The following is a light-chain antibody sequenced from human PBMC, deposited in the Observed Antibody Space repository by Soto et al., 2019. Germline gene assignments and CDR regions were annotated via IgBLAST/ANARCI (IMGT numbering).Light chain of an antibody. J-gene: IGLJ1*01. V-gene: IGLV2-8*01. CDR1: SSDVGGYNY. CDR3: SSYTSSSTLGYV. Sequence: QSVLTQPPSASGSPGQSVAISCTGTSSDVGGYNYVSWYQQHPGKAPKLMIYEVNKRPSGVPDRFSGSKSGNTASLTVSGLQAEDEADYYCSSYTSSSTLGYVFGTGTKVTVL. CDR2: EVN.